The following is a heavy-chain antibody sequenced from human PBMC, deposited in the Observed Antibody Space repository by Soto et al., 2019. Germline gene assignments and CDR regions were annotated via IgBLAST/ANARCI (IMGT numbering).Heavy chain of an antibody. V-gene: IGHV3-23*01. J-gene: IGHJ4*02. D-gene: IGHD3-22*01. CDR2: ISGSGDNT. CDR1: KFTFSTYA. CDR3: AKDLLLLFYYDSSGPQSPYFDY. Sequence: GGSLRLSCAASKFTFSTYAMTWVRQAPGKGLEWVSDISGSGDNTYYADSVKGRFTISRDNSKSTLYLQMNSLRAEDTAVYYCAKDLLLLFYYDSSGPQSPYFDYWGQGTLVTVSS.